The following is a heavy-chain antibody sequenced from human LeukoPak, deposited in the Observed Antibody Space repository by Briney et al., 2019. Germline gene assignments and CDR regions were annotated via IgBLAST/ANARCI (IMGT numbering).Heavy chain of an antibody. Sequence: GASVKVSCKASGYTFTSYGISWVRQAPGQGLEWMGWISAYNGNTNYAQKLQGRVTITADKSTSTAYMELSSLRSEDTAVYYCATRYYYDSSALPLGYWGQGTLVTISS. CDR1: GYTFTSYG. V-gene: IGHV1-18*01. CDR2: ISAYNGNT. J-gene: IGHJ4*02. D-gene: IGHD3-22*01. CDR3: ATRYYYDSSALPLGY.